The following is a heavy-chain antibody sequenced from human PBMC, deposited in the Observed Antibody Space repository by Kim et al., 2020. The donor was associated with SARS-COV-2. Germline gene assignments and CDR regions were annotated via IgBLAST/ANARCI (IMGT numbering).Heavy chain of an antibody. D-gene: IGHD6-13*01. Sequence: GGSLRLSCAASGFTFDDYGMHWVRQVPGKGLEWVAGISWKSGSEDYAASVKGRFSISRDNAKNFLYLQMDSLTTEDTALYYCAGTSSESWYGYLALWGRGTLVTVSS. V-gene: IGHV3-9*01. CDR2: ISWKSGSE. CDR3: AGTSSESWYGYLAL. J-gene: IGHJ2*01. CDR1: GFTFDDYG.